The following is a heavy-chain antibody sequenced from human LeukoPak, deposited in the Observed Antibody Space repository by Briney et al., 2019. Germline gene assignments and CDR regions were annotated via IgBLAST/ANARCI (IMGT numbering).Heavy chain of an antibody. Sequence: ASVKVSCKASGYIFNNYGIAWVRQAPGQGLEWMGWIIAYNGNTNYAQKLQGRVTMTTDTSTRTAYMELRSLRSDDTAVYYCARGIAGAGLFDSWGQGTLVTVSS. CDR3: ARGIAGAGLFDS. CDR1: GYIFNNYG. J-gene: IGHJ4*02. D-gene: IGHD6-13*01. CDR2: IIAYNGNT. V-gene: IGHV1-18*01.